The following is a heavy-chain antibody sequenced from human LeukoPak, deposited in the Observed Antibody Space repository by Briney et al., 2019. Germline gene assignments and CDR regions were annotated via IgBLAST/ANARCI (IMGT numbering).Heavy chain of an antibody. V-gene: IGHV3-66*01. D-gene: IGHD3-10*01. J-gene: IGHJ3*02. CDR1: GFTVSSNY. CDR2: IYSDGST. CDR3: ARVTFNYFGSGDAFDI. Sequence: GGSLRLSCAASGFTVSSNYMSWVRQAPGKGLEWVSIIYSDGSTYYADSVKGRFAISRDNSKNTLYLQMNSLRAEDTAVYYCARVTFNYFGSGDAFDIWGQGTMVTVSS.